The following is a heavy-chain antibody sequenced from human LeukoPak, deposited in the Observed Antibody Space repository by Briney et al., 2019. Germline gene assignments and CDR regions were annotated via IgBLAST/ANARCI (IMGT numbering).Heavy chain of an antibody. Sequence: ASVKVFCKASGYTFTGYYMHWVRQAPGQGLEWMGWINPNSGGTNYAQKFQGRVTMTRDTSISTAYMELSRLRSDDTAVYYCARGDEYHYYYYYMDVWGKGTTVTVSS. D-gene: IGHD2-2*02. CDR3: ARGDEYHYYYYYMDV. J-gene: IGHJ6*03. CDR2: INPNSGGT. V-gene: IGHV1-2*02. CDR1: GYTFTGYY.